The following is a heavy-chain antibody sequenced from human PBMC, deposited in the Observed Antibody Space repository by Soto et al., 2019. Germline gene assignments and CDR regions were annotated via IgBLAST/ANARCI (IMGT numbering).Heavy chain of an antibody. D-gene: IGHD2-2*01. Sequence: SVKVSCKASGGTFSSYAISWVRQAPGQGLEWMGGIIPIFGTANYAQKFQGRVTITADESTSTAYMELSSLRSEDTAVYYCARPCSSTSCFRRDYYYGMDVWGQVTTVTVSS. J-gene: IGHJ6*02. CDR1: GGTFSSYA. CDR3: ARPCSSTSCFRRDYYYGMDV. V-gene: IGHV1-69*13. CDR2: IIPIFGTA.